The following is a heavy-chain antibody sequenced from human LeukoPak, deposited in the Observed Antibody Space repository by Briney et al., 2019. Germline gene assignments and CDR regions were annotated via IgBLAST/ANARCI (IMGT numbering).Heavy chain of an antibody. CDR2: IYYSGST. D-gene: IGHD6-13*01. V-gene: IGHV4-59*08. CDR3: ARGYSAMFDY. J-gene: IGHJ4*02. Sequence: SETLSLTCTVSGGSISSYYGSWIRQPPGKGLEWIGYIYYSGSTNSNPSLKSRVTISVDPSKHQFSLKLSSVTAADTAVYYCARGYSAMFDYWGQGTMVTVSS. CDR1: GGSISSYY.